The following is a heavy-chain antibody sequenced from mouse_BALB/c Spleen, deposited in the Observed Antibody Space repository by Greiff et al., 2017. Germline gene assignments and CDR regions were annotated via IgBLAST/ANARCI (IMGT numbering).Heavy chain of an antibody. D-gene: IGHD1-1*01. Sequence: EVQLKESGPGLVKPSQSLSLTCSVTGYSITSGYYWNWIRQFPGNKLEWMGYISYDGSNNYNPSLKNRISITRDTSKNQFFLKLNSVTTEDTATYYCARERNYYGSRYAMDYWGQGTSVTVSS. J-gene: IGHJ4*01. CDR3: ARERNYYGSRYAMDY. CDR2: ISYDGSN. CDR1: GYSITSGYY. V-gene: IGHV3-6*02.